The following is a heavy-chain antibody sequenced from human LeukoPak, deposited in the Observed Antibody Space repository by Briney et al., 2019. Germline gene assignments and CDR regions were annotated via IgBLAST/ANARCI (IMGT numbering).Heavy chain of an antibody. CDR2: IYYSGST. Sequence: SETLSLTCTVSGGSISSYYWSWIRQPPGKGLEWIGYIYYSGSTKCKPSLKSRVTISVDTSKNQFSLKLSSVTAADTAVYYCARGRFLDAFDIWGQGTMVTVSS. V-gene: IGHV4-59*01. J-gene: IGHJ3*02. CDR1: GGSISSYY. CDR3: ARGRFLDAFDI. D-gene: IGHD3-3*01.